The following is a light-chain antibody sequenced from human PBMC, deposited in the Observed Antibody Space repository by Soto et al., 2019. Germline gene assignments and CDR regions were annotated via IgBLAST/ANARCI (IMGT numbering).Light chain of an antibody. J-gene: IGLJ2*01. CDR2: RNN. CDR1: RSNIGNNY. CDR3: QSYDSSTVV. Sequence: QSVLTQPPSASGTSGQRVTISCSGTRSNIGNNYVYWYQQLPGTAPKLLIYRNNQRPSGVPDRFSGSTDGSSNSASLTISGLQTEDEADYYCQSYDSSTVVFGGGTKVTVL. V-gene: IGLV1-47*01.